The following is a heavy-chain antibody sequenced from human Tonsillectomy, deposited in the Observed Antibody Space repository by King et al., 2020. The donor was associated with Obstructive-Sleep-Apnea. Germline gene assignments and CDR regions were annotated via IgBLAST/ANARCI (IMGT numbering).Heavy chain of an antibody. Sequence: VQLVESGGGVVQPGRSLRLSGAAAGFTFRSYGMHWVRQAPGKGLEWVAGIWYDGSNKYYAELVKGRFTISRDNSKNTLYLQMNSLRAEDTAVYYCAKGAVRGYSYGDDWDYWGQGTLVTVSS. CDR3: AKGAVRGYSYGDDWDY. CDR2: IWYDGSNK. J-gene: IGHJ4*02. CDR1: GFTFRSYG. D-gene: IGHD5-18*01. V-gene: IGHV3-33*06.